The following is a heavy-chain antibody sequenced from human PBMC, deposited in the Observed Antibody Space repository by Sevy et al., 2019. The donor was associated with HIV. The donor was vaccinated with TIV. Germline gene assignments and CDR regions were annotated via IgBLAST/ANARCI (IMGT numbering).Heavy chain of an antibody. Sequence: GGSLRLSCAASGFTFSSYSMNWVRQAPGKGLEWVSYISSSSSTIYYADSVKGRFTISRDNAKNSLYLQMNSLRDEDTAVYYCARSRVSDHSSGYYYYYGMDVWGQGTTVTVSS. V-gene: IGHV3-48*02. CDR1: GFTFSSYS. CDR2: ISSSSSTI. J-gene: IGHJ6*02. CDR3: ARSRVSDHSSGYYYYYGMDV. D-gene: IGHD3-22*01.